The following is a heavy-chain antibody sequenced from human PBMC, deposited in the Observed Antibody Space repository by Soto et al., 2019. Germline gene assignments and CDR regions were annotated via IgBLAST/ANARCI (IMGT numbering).Heavy chain of an antibody. D-gene: IGHD3-3*01. V-gene: IGHV1-3*01. Sequence: SVKVSCKASGYTFTSYAMHWVRQAPGQRLEWMGWINAGNGNTKYSQKFQGRVTITRDTSASTAYMELSSLRSEDTAVYYCARPGRYDFWSGSPADAFDIWGQGTMVTVSS. J-gene: IGHJ3*02. CDR2: INAGNGNT. CDR1: GYTFTSYA. CDR3: ARPGRYDFWSGSPADAFDI.